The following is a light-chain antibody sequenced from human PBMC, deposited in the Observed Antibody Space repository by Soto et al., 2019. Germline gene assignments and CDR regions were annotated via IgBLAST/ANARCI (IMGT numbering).Light chain of an antibody. CDR1: SSDVGGYHY. Sequence: QSVLTQPRSVSGSPGQSVTISCTGSSSDVGGYHYVSWYQHHPGKAPKLLIFDVSFRPSGIPDRFSGSKSGNTASLTISGLQAEDAADYYCCSYASFRYVLGGGTKVTVL. V-gene: IGLV2-11*01. J-gene: IGLJ1*01. CDR3: CSYASFRYV. CDR2: DVS.